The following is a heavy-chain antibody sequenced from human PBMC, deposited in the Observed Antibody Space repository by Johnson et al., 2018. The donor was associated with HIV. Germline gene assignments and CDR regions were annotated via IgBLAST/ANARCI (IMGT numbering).Heavy chain of an antibody. J-gene: IGHJ3*02. V-gene: IGHV3-30*04. CDR2: ISFDGSNK. Sequence: QVQLVESGGGVVRPGRSLRLSCAASEFTFSNYPMHWVRQAPGKGLEWVAVISFDGSNKYYADSVKGRFTISRDNSKNTLYLQMNSLRAEDTAVYYCATLKGPRLHIAARRPDAFDIWGQGTMVTVSS. D-gene: IGHD6-6*01. CDR3: ATLKGPRLHIAARRPDAFDI. CDR1: EFTFSNYP.